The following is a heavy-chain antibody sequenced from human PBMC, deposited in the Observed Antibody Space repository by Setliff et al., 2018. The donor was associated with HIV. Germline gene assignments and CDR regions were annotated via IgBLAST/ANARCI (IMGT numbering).Heavy chain of an antibody. D-gene: IGHD5-18*01. Sequence: ASVKVSCKASGYTFTSYDINWVRQATGQGLEWMGWMNPNSGNTDYAQKFQGRVTITADKSTSTAYMELSSLRSEDTAMYYCARAEYSSHNFFDSWGQGTLVTVSS. CDR2: MNPNSGNT. V-gene: IGHV1-8*03. J-gene: IGHJ4*02. CDR1: GYTFTSYD. CDR3: ARAEYSSHNFFDS.